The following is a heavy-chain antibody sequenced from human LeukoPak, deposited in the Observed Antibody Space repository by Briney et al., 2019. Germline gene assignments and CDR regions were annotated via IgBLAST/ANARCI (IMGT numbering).Heavy chain of an antibody. D-gene: IGHD2-8*01. J-gene: IGHJ5*02. CDR3: AKSTGNGVYRPFDP. CDR2: ISGSGGST. CDR1: GFTFSSFA. V-gene: IGHV3-23*01. Sequence: GGSLRLSCAASGFTFSSFAMSWVRQAPGKGLEWVSSISGSGGSTYYADSVKGRFIISRDNSKNTLYLQMNSLRAEDTAVYYCAKSTGNGVYRPFDPWGQGTLVTVSS.